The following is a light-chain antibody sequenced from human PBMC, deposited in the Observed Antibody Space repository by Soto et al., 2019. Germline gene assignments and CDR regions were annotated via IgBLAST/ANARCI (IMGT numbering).Light chain of an antibody. CDR2: GAS. Sequence: EILLTQSNFTLSLSPGERATLSCRASQSVSNNYLAWYQQKPGQAPRLLIYGASNRATGIPDRFSGSGSGTDFTLTISRLEPEDFAVYYCQQYGSSGTFGQGTKVDIK. V-gene: IGKV3-20*01. CDR1: QSVSNNY. CDR3: QQYGSSGT. J-gene: IGKJ1*01.